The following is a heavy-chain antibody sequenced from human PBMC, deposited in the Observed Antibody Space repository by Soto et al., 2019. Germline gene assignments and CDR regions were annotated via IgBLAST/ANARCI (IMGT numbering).Heavy chain of an antibody. V-gene: IGHV1-8*01. CDR3: ARGKHKTTMVWGAYLDY. J-gene: IGHJ4*02. Sequence: ASVKVSCKASGYTFTSYDINWVRQATGQGLEWMGWMNPNSGNTGYAQKFQGRVTMTRNTSISTAYMGLSSLRSEDTAVYYCARGKHKTTMVWGAYLDYWGQGTLVTVSS. CDR2: MNPNSGNT. CDR1: GYTFTSYD. D-gene: IGHD3-10*01.